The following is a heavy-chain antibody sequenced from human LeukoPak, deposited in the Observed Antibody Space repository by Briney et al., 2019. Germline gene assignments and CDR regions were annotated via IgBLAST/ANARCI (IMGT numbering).Heavy chain of an antibody. Sequence: GGSRRLSCAASGFTFVSYWMHWVRQAPAKGLVWVSRINGYGSSTDFADSVKGRFTISRDNAKNTLYLQMNSLRAEDTAVYYCARDAPGNTALDYWGQGTLVTISS. CDR1: GFTFVSYW. D-gene: IGHD5-18*01. J-gene: IGHJ4*02. V-gene: IGHV3-74*01. CDR3: ARDAPGNTALDY. CDR2: INGYGSST.